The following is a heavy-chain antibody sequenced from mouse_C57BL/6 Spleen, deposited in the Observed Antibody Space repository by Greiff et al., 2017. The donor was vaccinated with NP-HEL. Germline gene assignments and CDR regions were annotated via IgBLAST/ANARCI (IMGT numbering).Heavy chain of an antibody. CDR2: INYDGSST. CDR3: AREMIQYYFDY. D-gene: IGHD2-4*01. CDR1: GFTFSDYY. V-gene: IGHV5-16*01. Sequence: EVQLVESEGGLVQPGSSMKLSCTASGFTFSDYYMAWVRQVPEKGLEWVANINYDGSSTYYLDSLKSRFIISRDNAKNILYLQMSSLKSEDTATYYCAREMIQYYFDYWGQGTTLTVSS. J-gene: IGHJ2*01.